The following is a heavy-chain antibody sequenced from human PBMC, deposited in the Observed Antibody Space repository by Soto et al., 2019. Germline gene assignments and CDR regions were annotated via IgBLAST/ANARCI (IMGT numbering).Heavy chain of an antibody. D-gene: IGHD4-17*01. V-gene: IGHV4-39*01. CDR3: ASLPHYGDPKAGI. J-gene: IGHJ4*02. Sequence: SETLSLTCTVSGGSISSSGYYWGWIRQPPGKGLEWIGSINYGGSPYYNPPLKSRVTISVDTSKNQFSLKLSSVTAADTAVYYCASLPHYGDPKAGIWGRGTLVTVSS. CDR1: GGSISSSGYY. CDR2: INYGGSP.